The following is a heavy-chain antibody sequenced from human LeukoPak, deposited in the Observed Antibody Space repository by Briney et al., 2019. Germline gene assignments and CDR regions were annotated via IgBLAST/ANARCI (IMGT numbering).Heavy chain of an antibody. CDR3: ARDGLSYTNPNNWFDP. J-gene: IGHJ5*02. Sequence: GASVKVSCKASGYTFTRYGISWVRQAPGQGLEWMGWISAYNGDTNYAQNLQGRVTMTTDTSTDTAYMELRSLRSDDTAVYYCARDGLSYTNPNNWFDPWGQGTLVTVSS. CDR2: ISAYNGDT. V-gene: IGHV1-18*01. CDR1: GYTFTRYG. D-gene: IGHD2-2*02.